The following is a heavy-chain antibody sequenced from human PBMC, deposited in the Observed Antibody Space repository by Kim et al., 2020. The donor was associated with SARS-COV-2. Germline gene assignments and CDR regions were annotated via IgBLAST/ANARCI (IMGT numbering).Heavy chain of an antibody. V-gene: IGHV1-69*13. CDR1: GGTFSSYA. J-gene: IGHJ3*02. CDR3: ASKRRWLPTPDHFAFDI. D-gene: IGHD2-15*01. Sequence: SVKVSCKASGGTFSSYAISWVRQAPGQGLEWMGGIIPIFGTANYAQKFQGRVTITADESTSTAYMELSSLRSEDTAVYYCASKRRWLPTPDHFAFDIWGQGTMVTVSS. CDR2: IIPIFGTA.